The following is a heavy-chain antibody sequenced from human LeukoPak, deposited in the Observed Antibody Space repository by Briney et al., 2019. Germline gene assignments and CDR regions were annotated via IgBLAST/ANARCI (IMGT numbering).Heavy chain of an antibody. V-gene: IGHV3-9*01. J-gene: IGHJ4*02. CDR2: ISWNSGSI. CDR3: AKDNSYDILTGYIDY. CDR1: GFTFDDYA. D-gene: IGHD3-9*01. Sequence: PGGSLRLSCAASGFTFDDYAMHWVRQAPGKGLEWVSGISWNSGSIGYADSVKGRFTISRDNAKNSLYLQMNSLRAEDAALYYCAKDNSYDILTGYIDYWGQGTLVTFSS.